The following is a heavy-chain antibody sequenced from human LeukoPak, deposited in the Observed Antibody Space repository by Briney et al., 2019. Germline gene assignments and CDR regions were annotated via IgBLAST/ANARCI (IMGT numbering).Heavy chain of an antibody. CDR2: IYYSGST. J-gene: IGHJ6*03. CDR1: GGSISSYY. V-gene: IGHV4-59*01. CDR3: ERCPLYYYYMDV. Sequence: SETLSLPCTVSGGSISSYYWSWIRQPPGKGLEWIGYIYYSGSTNYNPALKSRVTISVDTSKNQFSLNLRFVTAADTAVYYCERCPLYYYYMDVWGKGTTVTVSS.